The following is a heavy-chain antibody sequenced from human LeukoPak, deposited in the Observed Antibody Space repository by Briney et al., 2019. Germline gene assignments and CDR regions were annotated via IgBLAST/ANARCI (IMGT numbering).Heavy chain of an antibody. V-gene: IGHV4-59*01. CDR3: ASSPLYCSSTSCYSHAFDI. Sequence: SETLSLTCTVSGGSISSYYWSWIRQPPGKGLERIGYIYYSGSTNYNPSLKSRVTISVDTSKKQFSLKLSSVTAADTAVYYCASSPLYCSSTSCYSHAFDIWGQGTMVTVSS. J-gene: IGHJ3*02. CDR2: IYYSGST. D-gene: IGHD2-2*01. CDR1: GGSISSYY.